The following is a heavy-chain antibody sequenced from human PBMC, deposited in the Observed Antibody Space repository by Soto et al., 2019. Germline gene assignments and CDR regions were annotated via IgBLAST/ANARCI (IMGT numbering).Heavy chain of an antibody. D-gene: IGHD5-18*01. Sequence: GGSLRLSCAASGFTFSSYGMHWVRQAPGKGLEWVAVIWYDGSNKYYADSVKGRFTISRDNSKNTLYLQMNSLRAEDTAVYYCAKDQGRGGYSYGYFSPYFDYWGQGTLVTVSS. V-gene: IGHV3-30*02. CDR2: IWYDGSNK. CDR1: GFTFSSYG. J-gene: IGHJ4*02. CDR3: AKDQGRGGYSYGYFSPYFDY.